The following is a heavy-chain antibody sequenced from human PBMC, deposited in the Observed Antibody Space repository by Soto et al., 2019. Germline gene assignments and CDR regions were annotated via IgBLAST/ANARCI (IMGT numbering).Heavy chain of an antibody. J-gene: IGHJ5*02. D-gene: IGHD2-15*01. V-gene: IGHV4-31*03. CDR2: IYYSGST. CDR1: GGSISSGGYY. CDR3: TRGSRVVIAANGFDP. Sequence: SETLSLTCTVSGGSISSGGYYWTWIRQHPGKGLEYIGYIYYSGSTSYNPSLKSRVTISAGTSKNQFSLKLSSVTAADTAVYYCTRGSRVVIAANGFDPWGQGTLVTVSS.